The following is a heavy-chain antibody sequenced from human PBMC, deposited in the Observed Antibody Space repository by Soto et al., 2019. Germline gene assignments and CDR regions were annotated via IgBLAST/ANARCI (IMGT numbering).Heavy chain of an antibody. CDR1: GFTFDTYA. CDR2: IGTDSNT. CDR3: VRKNPGTRPFDY. Sequence: GGSLRLSCAASGFTFDTYAMNWVRQAPGKGLAWVSAIGTDSNTYYADSVKGRFTISRDNSRTTLYLQMNSLRAEDTALYYCVRKNPGTRPFDYWGQGTLVTVSS. V-gene: IGHV3-23*01. J-gene: IGHJ4*01.